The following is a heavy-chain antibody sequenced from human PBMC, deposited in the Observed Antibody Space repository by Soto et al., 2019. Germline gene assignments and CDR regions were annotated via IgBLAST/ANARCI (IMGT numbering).Heavy chain of an antibody. CDR2: IYYSGST. D-gene: IGHD3-9*01. CDR1: GGSICSSSYY. V-gene: IGHV4-39*01. Sequence: SETLSLTCTVSGGSICSSSYYWGWIRQPPGKGLEWIGSIYYSGSTYYNPSLKSRVTISVDTSKNQFSLKLSSVTAADTAVYYCARNLRYYDILTGYYSYYYYGMDVWGQGTTVTVSS. CDR3: ARNLRYYDILTGYYSYYYYGMDV. J-gene: IGHJ6*02.